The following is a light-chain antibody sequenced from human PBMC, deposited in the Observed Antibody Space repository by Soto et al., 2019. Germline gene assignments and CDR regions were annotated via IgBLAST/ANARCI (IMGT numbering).Light chain of an antibody. V-gene: IGLV2-14*03. CDR2: DVA. CDR1: SSDVGAYNF. Sequence: QSVLTQPASVSGSPGQSITISCTGTSSDVGAYNFVSWYQHYPDKAPKVVIYDVANRPSGVSYRFSASKSGSTASLTISGLQAEDEADYYCMSFTSSNTYVFGTGTRSPS. J-gene: IGLJ1*01. CDR3: MSFTSSNTYV.